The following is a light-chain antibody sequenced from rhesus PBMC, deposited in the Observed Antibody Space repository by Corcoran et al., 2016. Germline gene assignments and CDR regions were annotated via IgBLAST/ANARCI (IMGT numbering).Light chain of an antibody. Sequence: QSALTQPPSVSKSLGQSVTISCTGTSSDIGGYNGVSWYQQHPGTAPRLLIYEVSKRPSGVSDRFSGSKSGNTASLPISGLQAEDEADYYCGSYRSGSTYIFGAGTRLTVL. CDR2: EVS. J-gene: IGLJ1*01. V-gene: IGLV2-38*01. CDR1: SSDIGGYNG. CDR3: GSYRSGSTYI.